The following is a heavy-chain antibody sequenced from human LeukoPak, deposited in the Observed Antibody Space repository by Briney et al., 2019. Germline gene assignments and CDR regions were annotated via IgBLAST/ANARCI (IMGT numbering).Heavy chain of an antibody. CDR1: GYTFTSYD. CDR2: MNPNSGNT. D-gene: IGHD2-21*02. J-gene: IGHJ4*02. CDR3: ARGGIVVVTARPYYFDY. V-gene: IGHV1-8*01. Sequence: ASVKVSCKASGYTFTSYDINWVRQATGQGLEWMGWMNPNSGNTGYAQKFQGRVTMTRNTSISTAYMELSSLRSEDTAVYYCARGGIVVVTARPYYFDYWGQGTLVTVS.